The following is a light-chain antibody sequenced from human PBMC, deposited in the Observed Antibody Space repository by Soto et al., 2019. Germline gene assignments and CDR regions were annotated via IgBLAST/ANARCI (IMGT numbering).Light chain of an antibody. V-gene: IGKV3-20*01. CDR2: GAS. J-gene: IGKJ1*01. CDR1: QSFNSIY. CDR3: HQYDSWT. Sequence: EIVLTQSPGTLSLSPGERATLSCRASQSFNSIYLAWYQQKPGQAPRLLIYGASSRATGIPGRFSGSGSGTDFTLTISRLEPEDFAVYYCHQYDSWTFGQGTKVDNK.